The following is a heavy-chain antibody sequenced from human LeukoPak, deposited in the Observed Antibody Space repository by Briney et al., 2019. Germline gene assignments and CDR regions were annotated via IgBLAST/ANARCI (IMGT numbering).Heavy chain of an antibody. CDR1: GGSISSSSYY. V-gene: IGHV4-39*01. CDR2: IYYSGGT. Sequence: SETLSLTCSVSGGSISSSSYYWVWIRQPPGKGLEWIGSIYYSGGTYYNPSLKSRVTISVDMSKNQFSLNLNSVTAADTAVYYCARHPYYYYYMDVWGKGTTVTVSS. CDR3: ARHPYYYYYMDV. J-gene: IGHJ6*03.